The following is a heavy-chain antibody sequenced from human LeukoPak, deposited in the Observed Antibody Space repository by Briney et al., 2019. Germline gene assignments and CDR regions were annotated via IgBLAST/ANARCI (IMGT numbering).Heavy chain of an antibody. Sequence: SEALSLTCAVYGGSFSGYYWSWIRQPPGKGLEWIGEINHSGSTNYNPSLKSRVTISVDTSKNQFSLKLSSVTAADPAVYYCATLHYGSGGGYFDYWVQGILVTGSS. J-gene: IGHJ4*02. CDR2: INHSGST. D-gene: IGHD3-10*01. CDR3: ATLHYGSGGGYFDY. V-gene: IGHV4-34*01. CDR1: GGSFSGYY.